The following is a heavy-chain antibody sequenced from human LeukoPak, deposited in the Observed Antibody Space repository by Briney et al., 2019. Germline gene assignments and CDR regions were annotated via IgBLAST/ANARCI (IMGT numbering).Heavy chain of an antibody. V-gene: IGHV1-24*01. D-gene: IGHD6-13*01. CDR1: GYTLTELS. Sequence: ASVKVSCKVSGYTLTELSMHWVRQAPGKGLEWMGGFDPEDGETIYAQKFQGRVTMTEDTSTDTAYMELSSLRSEDTAVYYCATVPPGPRQQPFDLWGRGTLVTVSS. CDR2: FDPEDGET. CDR3: ATVPPGPRQQPFDL. J-gene: IGHJ2*01.